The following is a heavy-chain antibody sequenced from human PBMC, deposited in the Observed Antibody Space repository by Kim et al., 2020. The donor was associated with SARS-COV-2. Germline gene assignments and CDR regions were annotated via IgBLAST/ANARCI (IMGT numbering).Heavy chain of an antibody. J-gene: IGHJ6*02. V-gene: IGHV4-39*01. Sequence: LNSRVTISVDASKNQFSLKLSSGTAADTAVYYCARLRFLEWLQDYYGMDVWGQGTTVTVSS. D-gene: IGHD3-3*01. CDR3: ARLRFLEWLQDYYGMDV.